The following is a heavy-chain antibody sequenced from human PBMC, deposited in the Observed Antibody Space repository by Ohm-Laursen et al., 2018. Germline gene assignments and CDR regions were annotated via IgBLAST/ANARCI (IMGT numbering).Heavy chain of an antibody. V-gene: IGHV4-4*07. CDR1: GGSISSYY. CDR2: IYTSGST. CDR3: ARDTYYYDSSGYYVWFDP. D-gene: IGHD3-22*01. Sequence: GTLSLTCTVSGGSISSYYWSWIRQPAGKGLEWIGRIYTSGSTNYNPSLKSRVTMSVDTSKNQFSLKLSSVTAADTAVYYCARDTYYYDSSGYYVWFDPWGQGTLVTVSS. J-gene: IGHJ5*02.